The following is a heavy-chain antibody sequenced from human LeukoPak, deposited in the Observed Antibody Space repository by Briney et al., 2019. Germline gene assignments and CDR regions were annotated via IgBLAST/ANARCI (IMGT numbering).Heavy chain of an antibody. CDR2: ISSSSNNI. V-gene: IGHV3-48*01. D-gene: IGHD3-10*01. J-gene: IGHJ4*02. CDR1: GFTFSNYN. Sequence: PGGSLRLSCAASGFTFSNYNMNWVRQPPGKGLQWVSYISSSSNNIYYADSVKGRFTISRDNAKNSLFLQMNSLRAEDTAVYYCARDFAREFTIDYWGQGTLVTVSS. CDR3: ARDFAREFTIDY.